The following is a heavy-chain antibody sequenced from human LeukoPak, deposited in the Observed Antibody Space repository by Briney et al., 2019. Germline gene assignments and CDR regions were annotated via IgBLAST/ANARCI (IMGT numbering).Heavy chain of an antibody. CDR1: GGSFSGYY. Sequence: PSETLSLTCAVYGGSFSGYYWSWIRQPPGKGLEWIGEINHSGSTNYNPSLKSRVTISVDTSKNQFSLKLSSVTAADTAVYYCARDGASSSWYDSGVNWFDPWGQGTLVTVSS. D-gene: IGHD6-13*01. CDR2: INHSGST. V-gene: IGHV4-34*01. J-gene: IGHJ5*02. CDR3: ARDGASSSWYDSGVNWFDP.